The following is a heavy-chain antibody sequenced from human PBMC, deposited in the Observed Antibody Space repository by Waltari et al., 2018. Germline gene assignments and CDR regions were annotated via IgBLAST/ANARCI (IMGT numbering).Heavy chain of an antibody. CDR2: ISSSSSYI. J-gene: IGHJ4*02. D-gene: IGHD3-10*01. CDR3: ARGQTGYYGSGPY. CDR1: GFTFSSYS. V-gene: IGHV3-21*01. Sequence: EVQLVESGGGLVKPGGSLRLSCAASGFTFSSYSMNWVRQAPGKGLEWVSSISSSSSYIYYADSGKGRFTISRDNAKNSLYLQMNSLRAEDTAVYYCARGQTGYYGSGPYWGQGTLVTVSS.